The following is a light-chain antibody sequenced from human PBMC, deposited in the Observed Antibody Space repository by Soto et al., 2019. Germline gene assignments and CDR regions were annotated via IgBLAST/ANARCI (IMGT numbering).Light chain of an antibody. Sequence: QSALTQPASVSGSPGQSITISCTGTSSDVGGYNYVSWYQQYPGKAPKLMIYDVSNRPSGVSDRFSGSKSGNTASLTISGLQAEDEADYYCSSYTSSSTPHVVFGGGTKVTVL. CDR2: DVS. CDR3: SSYTSSSTPHVV. J-gene: IGLJ2*01. CDR1: SSDVGGYNY. V-gene: IGLV2-14*01.